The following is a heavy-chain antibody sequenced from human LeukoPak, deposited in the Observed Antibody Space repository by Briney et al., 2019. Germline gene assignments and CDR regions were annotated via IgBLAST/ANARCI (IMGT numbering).Heavy chain of an antibody. J-gene: IGHJ4*02. V-gene: IGHV3-23*01. CDR3: AKAPSASITMVRGLDY. CDR1: GVTLISNS. CDR2: ISGSGGST. D-gene: IGHD3-10*01. Sequence: PGGSLLLSCTVSGVTLISNSMSWVRPAPGKGLEWVSAISGSGGSTYYADSVKGRFTISRDNSKNTLYLQMNSLRAEDTAVYYCAKAPSASITMVRGLDYWGQGTLVTVSS.